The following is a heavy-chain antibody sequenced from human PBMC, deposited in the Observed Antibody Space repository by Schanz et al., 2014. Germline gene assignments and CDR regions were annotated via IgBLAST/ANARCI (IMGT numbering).Heavy chain of an antibody. Sequence: QVQLVQSGAEVKQPGASVKVSCKVSGSIFSKLLMHWVRQGPAKGLEWMGGFDPKKGEAIYAQKLQGRDTMTEDTSTGTAYMELRSLTSEDTAVYFCAKIEQNEDWGQGTLVTGST. V-gene: IGHV1-24*01. J-gene: IGHJ4*02. CDR3: AKIEQNED. CDR2: FDPKKGEA. CDR1: GSIFSKLL. D-gene: IGHD1-1*01.